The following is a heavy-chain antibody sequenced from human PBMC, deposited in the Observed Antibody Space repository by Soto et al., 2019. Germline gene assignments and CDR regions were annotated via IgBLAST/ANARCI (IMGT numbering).Heavy chain of an antibody. Sequence: QVQLQQWGAGLLKPSETLSLTCAVYGGSFSGYYWSWIRQPPGKGLEWIGEINHSGSTNYNPSLNRRVTKRVDTAKNQFSLKRCSVTAADAVVYHWARARGITGTTVDDWGQATLVTV. J-gene: IGHJ4*02. CDR1: GGSFSGYY. V-gene: IGHV4-34*01. D-gene: IGHD1-7*01. CDR2: INHSGST. CDR3: ARARGITGTTVDD.